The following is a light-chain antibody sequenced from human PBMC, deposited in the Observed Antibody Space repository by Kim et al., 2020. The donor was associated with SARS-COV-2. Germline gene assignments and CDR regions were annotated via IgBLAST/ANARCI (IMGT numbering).Light chain of an antibody. V-gene: IGLV3-21*01. J-gene: IGLJ2*01. CDR3: QVWDSRNDHVV. CDR2: YDN. Sequence: APGKTAPSTCGGTNIGNKGVHWPQQKPGQAPVVVVYYDNARPSGNSERFSGSNSGNTATLTISRVEAGDEADYFCQVWDSRNDHVVFGGGTQLTVL. CDR1: NIGNKG.